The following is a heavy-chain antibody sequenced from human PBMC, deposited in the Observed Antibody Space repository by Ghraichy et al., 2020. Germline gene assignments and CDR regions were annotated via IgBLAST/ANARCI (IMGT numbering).Heavy chain of an antibody. CDR3: ARDIVVVTAILDY. Sequence: GGSLRLSCATSGFTFSSYWMSWVRQAPGKGLEWVANIKQDGSEKYYVDSVRGRFTISRDNAKNSLYLQMNSLRAEDTAVYYCARDIVVVTAILDYWGQGTLVTVSS. CDR1: GFTFSSYW. J-gene: IGHJ4*02. V-gene: IGHV3-7*03. D-gene: IGHD2-21*02. CDR2: IKQDGSEK.